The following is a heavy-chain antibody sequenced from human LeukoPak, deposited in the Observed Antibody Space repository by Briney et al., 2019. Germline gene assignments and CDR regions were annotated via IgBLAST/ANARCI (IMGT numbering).Heavy chain of an antibody. Sequence: GRSLRLSCAASGFTFSSYTIHWVRQAPGKGLEWVTLISHDGSHKNYADSVKGRFTISRDNSKKTLYLEVNSLRPEDTAVYYCARGSHQDYFGSMTYLFDYWGQGILVTVSS. V-gene: IGHV3-30*04. CDR1: GFTFSSYT. J-gene: IGHJ4*02. CDR3: ARGSHQDYFGSMTYLFDY. CDR2: ISHDGSHK. D-gene: IGHD3-10*01.